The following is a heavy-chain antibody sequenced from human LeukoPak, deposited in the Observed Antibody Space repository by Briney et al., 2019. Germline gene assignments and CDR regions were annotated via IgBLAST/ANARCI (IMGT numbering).Heavy chain of an antibody. D-gene: IGHD6-6*01. CDR1: GGSFSGYY. CDR3: ARGLRTLIAARPSAFDI. Sequence: PSETLSLTCGVYGGSFSGYYWSWIRQPPGKGLEWFGEVYHSGSTNDHPSLKSRVTISVDTSKNQFSLKLSSVTAADTAIYYCARGLRTLIAARPSAFDIWGQGTMVTVSS. V-gene: IGHV4-34*01. CDR2: VYHSGST. J-gene: IGHJ3*02.